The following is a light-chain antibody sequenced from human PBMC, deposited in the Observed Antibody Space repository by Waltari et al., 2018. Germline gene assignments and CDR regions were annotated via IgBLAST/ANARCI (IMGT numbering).Light chain of an antibody. CDR2: EVS. V-gene: IGLV2-8*01. CDR3: KVWDSSSDHQV. J-gene: IGLJ3*02. CDR1: SSDVGGYEY. Sequence: QSALTQPPSASGSPGQSVTISCTGTSSDVGGYEYVSWYQHHPGKAPKLMIYEVSKRPSGVPDRFSGSNSGNTATLTISRVEAGDEADYYCKVWDSSSDHQVFGGGTKLTVL.